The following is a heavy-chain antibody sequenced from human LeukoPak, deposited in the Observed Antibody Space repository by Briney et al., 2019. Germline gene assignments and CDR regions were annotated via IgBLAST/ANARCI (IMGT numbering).Heavy chain of an antibody. Sequence: GGSLPLSCAATGFTFSSYAMSWVRQAPGKGVEGVAGIGGSGDNTYYADSVKGRFTISRDNSKNTLYVQVNSLGTEDTAAYYCAKGSYYDSSGSFYFDYWGQGTLVTVSS. CDR2: IGGSGDNT. D-gene: IGHD3-22*01. CDR3: AKGSYYDSSGSFYFDY. CDR1: GFTFSSYA. J-gene: IGHJ4*02. V-gene: IGHV3-23*01.